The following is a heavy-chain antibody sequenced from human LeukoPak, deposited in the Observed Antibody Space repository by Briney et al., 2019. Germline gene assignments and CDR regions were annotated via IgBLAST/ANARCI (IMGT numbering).Heavy chain of an antibody. Sequence: GGSLRLSCAASGFTVSSNYISWVRQAPGKGLEWVSVIYSGGSTYYADSVKGRFTISRDNSKNTLYLQMNSLRAEDTAVYYCARDRRGYSYGWNAFDIWGQGTMVTVSS. D-gene: IGHD5-18*01. CDR1: GFTVSSNY. J-gene: IGHJ3*02. CDR3: ARDRRGYSYGWNAFDI. CDR2: IYSGGST. V-gene: IGHV3-53*01.